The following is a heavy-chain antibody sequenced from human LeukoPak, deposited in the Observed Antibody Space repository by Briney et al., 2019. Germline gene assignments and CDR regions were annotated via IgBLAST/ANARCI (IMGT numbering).Heavy chain of an antibody. CDR2: IYPTGST. Sequence: PSETLSLTCTVSGYSISSGYYWGWIRPPPGKGLEWIGNIYPTGSTYYNPSLKSRVTISVDTSKNQFSLKLNSVTAADTAVYYCARDRLRWPKIDYWGQGTLVTVSS. CDR3: ARDRLRWPKIDY. V-gene: IGHV4-38-2*02. CDR1: GYSISSGYY. D-gene: IGHD4-23*01. J-gene: IGHJ4*02.